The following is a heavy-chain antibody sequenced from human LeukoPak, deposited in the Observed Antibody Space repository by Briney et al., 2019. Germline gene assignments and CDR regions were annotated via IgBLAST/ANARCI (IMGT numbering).Heavy chain of an antibody. J-gene: IGHJ6*02. D-gene: IGHD1-26*01. CDR2: IKQDGSEK. V-gene: IGHV3-7*01. CDR3: ARDRGSQSMDV. CDR1: GFTLSNSW. Sequence: GGSLRLSCAGSGFTLSNSWMSWVRQAPGKGLEWVANIKQDGSEKNYLDSVKGRVTISRDNAKNSLYLQMNSLRVEDTAVYYCARDRGSQSMDVWGQGTTVTVSS.